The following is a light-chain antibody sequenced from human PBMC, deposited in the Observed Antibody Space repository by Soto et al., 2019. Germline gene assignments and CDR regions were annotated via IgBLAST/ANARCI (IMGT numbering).Light chain of an antibody. J-gene: IGKJ5*01. Sequence: EIVLTQSPATLSLSPGERATLSCGASQALRSSYLAWYQQKPGLAPRLLIYATSSRATGIPDRFSGGGSGTDFTLTINKLEPGDFAVYYCQQYGTSPRSITFGQGTRLEIK. V-gene: IGKV3D-20*01. CDR2: ATS. CDR1: QALRSSY. CDR3: QQYGTSPRSIT.